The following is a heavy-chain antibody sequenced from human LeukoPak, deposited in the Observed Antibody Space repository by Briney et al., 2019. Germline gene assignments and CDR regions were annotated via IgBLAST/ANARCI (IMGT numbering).Heavy chain of an antibody. Sequence: SETLSLTCAVSGGSISSGGYSWSWIRQPPGKGLEWIGYIYHSGSIYYNPSLKSRVTISVDRSKNQFSLKLSSVTAADTAVYYCAGVRMTTVTTGAFDIWGQGTMVTVSS. CDR3: AGVRMTTVTTGAFDI. J-gene: IGHJ3*02. CDR1: GGSISSGGYS. D-gene: IGHD4-17*01. V-gene: IGHV4-30-2*01. CDR2: IYHSGSI.